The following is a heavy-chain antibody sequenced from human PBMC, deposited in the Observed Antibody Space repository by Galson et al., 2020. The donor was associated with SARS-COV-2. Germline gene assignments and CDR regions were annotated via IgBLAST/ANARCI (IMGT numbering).Heavy chain of an antibody. CDR3: AKERGGYNYLGPGIEF. CDR2: ISDNSVTT. CDR1: GFTFSSYG. J-gene: IGHJ4*01. Sequence: TGGSLRLSCVASGFTFSSYGMSWVRQAPGKGLEWVSGISDNSVTTYYIAPVKGRFTSSRDISNNTLYRQRNTLGAEDAAVYFCAKERGGYNYLGPGIEFWGQGTRVTGSA. V-gene: IGHV3-23*01. D-gene: IGHD5-18*01.